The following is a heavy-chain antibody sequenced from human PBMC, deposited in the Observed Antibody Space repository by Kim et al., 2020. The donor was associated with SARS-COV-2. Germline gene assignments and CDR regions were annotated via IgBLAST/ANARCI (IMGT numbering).Heavy chain of an antibody. CDR3: ASPYRGDNSSGWYFDY. J-gene: IGHJ4*02. V-gene: IGHV4-39*01. CDR1: GGSFSSSSFY. Sequence: SETLSLTCSVSGGSFSSSSFYWGWIRQPPGKGLEWVGSIHYRGSTHYNPSLKSRVTISVDTSKNQLSLKLTSVTAADTAVDYCASPYRGDNSSGWYFDYWGQGTLVTVSS. D-gene: IGHD6-19*01. CDR2: IHYRGST.